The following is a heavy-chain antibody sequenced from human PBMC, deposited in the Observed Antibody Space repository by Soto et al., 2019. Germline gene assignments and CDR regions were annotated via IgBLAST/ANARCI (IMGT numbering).Heavy chain of an antibody. CDR3: VRSWGV. D-gene: IGHD3-16*01. J-gene: IGHJ6*02. V-gene: IGHV3-74*01. CDR1: GFTFKDSW. Sequence: EVHLVESGGGLVQPGGSLRLSCAASGFTFKDSWMHWVRQTPGKGLVWVSRITTDETATRYADSVMGRFTISRDNAKNTLYLQMNSLRVEDTAVYYCVRSWGVWGRGTTVTVAS. CDR2: ITTDETAT.